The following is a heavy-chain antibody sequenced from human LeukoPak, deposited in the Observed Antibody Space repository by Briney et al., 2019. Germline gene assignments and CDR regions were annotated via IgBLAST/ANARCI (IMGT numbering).Heavy chain of an antibody. CDR2: IFYSGST. CDR1: GGSVSSGNYY. J-gene: IGHJ5*02. D-gene: IGHD3-10*01. V-gene: IGHV4-61*01. CDR3: SRSEGVYYVSGSSGTYYPHWFDP. Sequence: SETLSLTCAVSGGSVSSGNYYWSWIRQPPGKGLEWIGYIFYSGSTKYNPSLQSRVTILRDTSKNQFSLKMTSVTAADTADYYCSRSEGVYYVSGSSGTYYPHWFDPWGQGTLVIVSS.